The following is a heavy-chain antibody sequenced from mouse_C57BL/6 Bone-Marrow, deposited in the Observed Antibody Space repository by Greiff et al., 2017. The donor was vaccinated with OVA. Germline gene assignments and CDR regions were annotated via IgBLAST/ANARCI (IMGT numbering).Heavy chain of an antibody. CDR1: GYTFTSYW. CDR3: ARGGFYYSNYVGWYFDV. D-gene: IGHD2-5*01. Sequence: QVQLQQPGAELVKPGASVKLSCKTSGYTFTSYWMHWVKQRPGQGLEWIGMIHPNSGSTNYNEKFKSKATQTVDKSSSTSYMQLSSLTSEDSAVYYCARGGFYYSNYVGWYFDVWGTGTTVTVSS. V-gene: IGHV1-64*01. J-gene: IGHJ1*03. CDR2: IHPNSGST.